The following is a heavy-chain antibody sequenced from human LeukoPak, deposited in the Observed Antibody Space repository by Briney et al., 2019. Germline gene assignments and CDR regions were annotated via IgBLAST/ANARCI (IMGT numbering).Heavy chain of an antibody. CDR2: IWHDGSGK. CDR1: GFTFSNYS. CDR3: TRQSESFSLDY. D-gene: IGHD3-3*01. V-gene: IGHV3-33*03. Sequence: GRSLRLSCAASGFTFSNYSMHWVRQAPGKGLEWVAIIWHDGSGKYYADTVKGRFTISRDNSKNTLFLQMNSLRAEDTAVYFCTRQSESFSLDYWGQGTLVTVSS. J-gene: IGHJ4*02.